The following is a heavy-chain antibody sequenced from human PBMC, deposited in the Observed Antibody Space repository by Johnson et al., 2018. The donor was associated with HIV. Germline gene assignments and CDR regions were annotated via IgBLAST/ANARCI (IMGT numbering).Heavy chain of an antibody. CDR2: IYSGGST. CDR1: GFTVSSNY. J-gene: IGHJ3*02. CDR3: ALKAAFNDAFDI. D-gene: IGHD6-25*01. Sequence: MLLVESGGGVVQPGGSLRLSCAASGFTVSSNYMSWVRQAPGKGLEWVSVIYSGGSTYYADSVKGRFTVSRDNSKNTLYLQMNSLRAEDTAVYYCALKAAFNDAFDIWGQGTMVTVSS. V-gene: IGHV3-66*02.